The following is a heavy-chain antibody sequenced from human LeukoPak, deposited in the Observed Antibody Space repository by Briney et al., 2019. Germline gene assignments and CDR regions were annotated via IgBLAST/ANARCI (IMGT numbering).Heavy chain of an antibody. J-gene: IGHJ5*02. D-gene: IGHD2-21*02. CDR2: INHSGST. Sequence: PSETLSLTCAVYGGSFSVYFWSWIRQPPGKGLEWIGEINHSGSTNYNPSLKSRVTISVDTSKNQFSLKLSSVAAADTAVYYCARGRAVNYCGGDCYTPRGSFGDHAFDPWGQGTLVTVSS. V-gene: IGHV4-34*01. CDR3: ARGRAVNYCGGDCYTPRGSFGDHAFDP. CDR1: GGSFSVYF.